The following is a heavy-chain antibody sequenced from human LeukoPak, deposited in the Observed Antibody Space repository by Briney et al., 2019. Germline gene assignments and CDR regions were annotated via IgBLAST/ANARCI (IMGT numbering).Heavy chain of an antibody. D-gene: IGHD3/OR15-3a*01. CDR1: GGSISSYY. Sequence: SETLSLTCTVSGGSISSYYWSWIRQPPGKGLEWIGYVYYSGSTNYNPSLKSRVTISVDTSKNQFSLKLRSVTAADTAVYYCARGIVGSRDFYFRYYFDYWGQGTLVTVSS. CDR3: ARGIVGSRDFYFRYYFDY. V-gene: IGHV4-59*01. J-gene: IGHJ4*02. CDR2: VYYSGST.